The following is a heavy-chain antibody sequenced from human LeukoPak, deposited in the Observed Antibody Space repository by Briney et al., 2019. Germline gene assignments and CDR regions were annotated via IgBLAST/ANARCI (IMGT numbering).Heavy chain of an antibody. CDR1: GGSVSNSNYF. CDR2: IYYSGGT. CDR3: ARLPSYCYYYYMDV. Sequence: SETLSLTCTVSGGSVSNSNYFWGWIRQPPGKGLEWIGSIYYSGGTYYDPSLKSRVTISLDTSRNQFSLKLSSVTAADTAVYYCARLPSYCYYYYMDVWGKGATVTVSS. J-gene: IGHJ6*03. V-gene: IGHV4-39*01.